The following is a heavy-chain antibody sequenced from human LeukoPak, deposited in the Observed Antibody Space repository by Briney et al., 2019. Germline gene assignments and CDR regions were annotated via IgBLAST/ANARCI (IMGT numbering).Heavy chain of an antibody. J-gene: IGHJ4*02. Sequence: VASVKVSCKASGYTFTGYYMHWVRQAPGQGLAWMGWINPNSGGTNYAQKFQGRITMTRDTSISTAYMELSRLRSDDTAVYYCAREGTMIVVDHWGQGTLVTVSS. V-gene: IGHV1-2*02. D-gene: IGHD3-22*01. CDR2: INPNSGGT. CDR3: AREGTMIVVDH. CDR1: GYTFTGYY.